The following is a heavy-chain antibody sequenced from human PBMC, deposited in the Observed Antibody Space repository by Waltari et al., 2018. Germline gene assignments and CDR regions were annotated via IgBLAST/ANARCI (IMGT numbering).Heavy chain of an antibody. V-gene: IGHV4-38-2*01. CDR2: IYHSGST. CDR3: ARASFGGVIVVDY. Sequence: QVQLQESGPGLVKPSETLSLTCAVSGYSISSGYYWGWIRQPPGKGLEWIGSIYHSGSTYYNPSLKSRVTRSVDTSKNQFSLKLSSVTAADTAVYYCARASFGGVIVVDYWGQGTLVTVSS. D-gene: IGHD3-16*02. J-gene: IGHJ4*02. CDR1: GYSISSGYY.